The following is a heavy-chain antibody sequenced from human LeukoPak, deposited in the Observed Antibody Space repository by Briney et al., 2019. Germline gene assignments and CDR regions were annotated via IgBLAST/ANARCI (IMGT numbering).Heavy chain of an antibody. CDR1: GGFMGGHY. Sequence: SETLSLTCNVSGGFMGGHYWTWIRQTPGKGLEWIGYIYSSGSTDYNPSLKSRVTISLDTSNHQFSLKLTSVTAAGTAVYYCARHVGIHLWSLYFDYWGQGSLVTVSS. J-gene: IGHJ4*02. D-gene: IGHD5-18*01. CDR2: IYSSGST. CDR3: ARHVGIHLWSLYFDY. V-gene: IGHV4-59*08.